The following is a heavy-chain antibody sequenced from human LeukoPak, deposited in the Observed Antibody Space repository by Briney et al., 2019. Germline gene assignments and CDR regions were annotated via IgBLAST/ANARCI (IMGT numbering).Heavy chain of an antibody. J-gene: IGHJ4*02. Sequence: GGSLRLSCAASGFTFSSYWMSWVRQAPGKGLEWVANIKQDGSEKYYVDSVKGRFTISRDNAKNSLYLQMNSLRAEDTAVYYCARETAGIMITFGGATDYWGQGTLVTVSS. CDR2: IKQDGSEK. D-gene: IGHD3-16*01. CDR1: GFTFSSYW. CDR3: ARETAGIMITFGGATDY. V-gene: IGHV3-7*01.